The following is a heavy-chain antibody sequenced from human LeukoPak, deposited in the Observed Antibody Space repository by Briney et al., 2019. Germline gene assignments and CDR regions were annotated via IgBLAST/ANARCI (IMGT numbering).Heavy chain of an antibody. D-gene: IGHD2-2*01. CDR1: GGSLSSYY. V-gene: IGHV4-4*07. CDR3: AREIVVVPGAMRGYYYYYMDV. Sequence: SETLSLTCTVSGGSLSSYYWSWIRQPAGKGLEWIGRIYTSGSTNYNPSLKSRVTMSVDTSKNQFSLKLSSVTAADTAVYYCAREIVVVPGAMRGYYYYYMDVWGKGTTVTISS. J-gene: IGHJ6*03. CDR2: IYTSGST.